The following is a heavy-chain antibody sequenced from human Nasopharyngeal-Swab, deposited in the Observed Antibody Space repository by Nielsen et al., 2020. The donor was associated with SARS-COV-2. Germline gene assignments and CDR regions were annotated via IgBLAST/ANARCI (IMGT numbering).Heavy chain of an antibody. CDR1: GYSFSNYW. CDR3: AIGAAVGTLFHGMDV. V-gene: IGHV5-51*01. CDR2: IFPGDSDT. Sequence: KVSCKGSGYSFSNYWIGWVRQMPGKGLEWMGTIFPGDSDTRYSPSFEGRVTISVDQSITTAYLHWTSLKASDTAKYYCAIGAAVGTLFHGMDVWGQGTMVTVSS. J-gene: IGHJ6*02. D-gene: IGHD1-26*01.